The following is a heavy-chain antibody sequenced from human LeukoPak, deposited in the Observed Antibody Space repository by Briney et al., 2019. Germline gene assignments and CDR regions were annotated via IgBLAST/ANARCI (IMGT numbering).Heavy chain of an antibody. CDR3: ARAYCSSTSCLTDAFDI. CDR2: IIPIFGTA. V-gene: IGHV1-69*06. Sequence: SVKVSCKASGGTFSSYAISWVRQAPGQGLEWMGGIIPIFGTANYAQKFQGRVTITADKSTSTAYMELSSLRSEDTAVYYCARAYCSSTSCLTDAFDIWGQGTMVTVSS. J-gene: IGHJ3*02. D-gene: IGHD2-2*01. CDR1: GGTFSSYA.